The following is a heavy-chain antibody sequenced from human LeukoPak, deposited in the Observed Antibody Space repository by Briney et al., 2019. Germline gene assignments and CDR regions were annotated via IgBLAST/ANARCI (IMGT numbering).Heavy chain of an antibody. Sequence: SETLSLTCTVSGGSISSSSYYWGWIRQPPGKGLKWIVSIYCSGSTYYNPSLKSRVTISVYTSKNQFSLKLSSVTAADTAVYYCARERLDYYYYYYMDVWGKGTTVTVSS. J-gene: IGHJ6*03. CDR2: IYCSGST. CDR1: GGSISSSSYY. V-gene: IGHV4-39*07. CDR3: ARERLDYYYYYYMDV. D-gene: IGHD6-6*01.